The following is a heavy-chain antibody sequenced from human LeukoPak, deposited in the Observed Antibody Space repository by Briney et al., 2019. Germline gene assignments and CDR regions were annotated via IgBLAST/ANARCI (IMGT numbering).Heavy chain of an antibody. CDR3: ARDWTYGSGSYLDY. Sequence: APVKVSCKASGYTFTSYYMHWVRQAPGQGLEWMGIINPSGGSTSYAQKFQGRVTITTDESTSTAYTELSSLRSEDTAVYYCARDWTYGSGSYLDYWGQGTLVTVSS. V-gene: IGHV1-46*01. J-gene: IGHJ4*02. D-gene: IGHD3-10*01. CDR2: INPSGGST. CDR1: GYTFTSYY.